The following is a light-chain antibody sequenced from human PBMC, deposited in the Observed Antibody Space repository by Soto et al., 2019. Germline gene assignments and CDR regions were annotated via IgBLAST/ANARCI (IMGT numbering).Light chain of an antibody. V-gene: IGKV3-20*01. CDR3: QQYGDSPYT. CDR2: DAS. J-gene: IGKJ2*01. Sequence: EFVGTQSPGTLSLSLGEIATLSCRTSQSVRSRYLAWYQQKPGQAHTLLIYDASSRPGGIPDRFIGSGSGTDFTLTISRLEPEDFAVYYCQQYGDSPYTFGQGTKLEIK. CDR1: QSVRSRY.